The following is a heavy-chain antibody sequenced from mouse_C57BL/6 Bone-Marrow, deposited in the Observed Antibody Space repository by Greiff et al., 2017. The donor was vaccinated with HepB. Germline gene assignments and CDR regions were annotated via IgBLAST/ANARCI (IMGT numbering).Heavy chain of an antibody. V-gene: IGHV5-12*01. CDR1: GFTFSDYY. J-gene: IGHJ2*01. D-gene: IGHD1-1*01. CDR2: ISNGGGST. Sequence: EVHLVESGGGLVQPGGSLKLSCAASGFTFSDYYMYWVRQTPEKRLEWVAYISNGGGSTYYPDNVKGRVTISRDNAKNTLYLQMSSLKSEDTAMYYCARHHGLFYFDYWGQGTTLTVSS. CDR3: ARHHGLFYFDY.